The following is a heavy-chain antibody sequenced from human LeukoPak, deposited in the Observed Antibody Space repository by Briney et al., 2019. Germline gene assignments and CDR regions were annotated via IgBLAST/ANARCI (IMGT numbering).Heavy chain of an antibody. J-gene: IGHJ4*02. Sequence: ASVKVSRKASGYSFTDYYMHWVRQGPGQGLEWMGRISPRSGDTSYAQKFQGRVTMTRDTSINTVDMDLSGLTSDDTAVFYCARGREIHGGSDTKLDDYWGQGTLVTVSS. D-gene: IGHD3-10*01. CDR2: ISPRSGDT. CDR3: ARGREIHGGSDTKLDDY. CDR1: GYSFTDYY. V-gene: IGHV1-2*06.